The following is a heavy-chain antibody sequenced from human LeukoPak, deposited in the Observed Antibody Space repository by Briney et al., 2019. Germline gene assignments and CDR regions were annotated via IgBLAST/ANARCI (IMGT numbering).Heavy chain of an antibody. D-gene: IGHD5-18*01. J-gene: IGHJ4*02. V-gene: IGHV3-23*01. CDR1: GFTFSSYA. CDR3: ARDQNPWIQLWSHDY. CDR2: ISGSGGST. Sequence: PGGSLRLSCAASGFTFSSYAMSWVRQAPGKGLEWVSAISGSGGSTYYADSVKGRFTISRDNSKNTLYLQMNSLRAEDTAVYYCARDQNPWIQLWSHDYWGQGTLVTVSS.